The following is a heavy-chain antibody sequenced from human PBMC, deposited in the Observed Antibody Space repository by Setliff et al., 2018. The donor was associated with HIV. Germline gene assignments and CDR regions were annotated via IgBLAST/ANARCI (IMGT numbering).Heavy chain of an antibody. CDR3: ARDPVAYDYVWGSYRYTGKFDY. CDR1: GYTFTSCY. J-gene: IGHJ4*02. Sequence: ASVKVSCKASGYTFTSCYIHWVRQAPGQGLEWMGVINPSGGSTSYAQKFQGRVTMTRNTSISTAYMELSSLRSEDTAVYYCARDPVAYDYVWGSYRYTGKFDYWGQGTLVTVSS. CDR2: INPSGGST. D-gene: IGHD3-16*02. V-gene: IGHV1-46*01.